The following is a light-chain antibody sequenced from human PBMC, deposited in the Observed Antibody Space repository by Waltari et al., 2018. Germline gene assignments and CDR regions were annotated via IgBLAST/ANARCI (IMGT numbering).Light chain of an antibody. J-gene: IGLJ1*01. CDR1: SSDVGGYNY. CDR3: SSYTSSYTLV. CDR2: DVS. Sequence: QSALTQPASVSGSPGQSITISCTGTSSDVGGYNYVSWYQQYPGKAPKLIIYDVSNRPSGVSNRFSDSKSGNTASLTISGLQAEDEADYYCSSYTSSYTLVFGTGTKVTVL. V-gene: IGLV2-14*01.